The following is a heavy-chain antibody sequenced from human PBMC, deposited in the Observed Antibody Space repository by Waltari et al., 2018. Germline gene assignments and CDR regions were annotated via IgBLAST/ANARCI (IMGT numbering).Heavy chain of an antibody. D-gene: IGHD6-19*01. CDR3: ARSNGAVAGTRGLNWFDP. V-gene: IGHV4-30-2*01. CDR1: GSSISSGGYA. J-gene: IGHJ5*02. CDR2: IYHSGST. Sequence: QLQLQESGSGLVKPSQTLSLTCAVSGSSISSGGYAWSWIRQPPGKGLEWIGYIYHSGSTYYNPSLKSRVTISVDRSKNQFSLKLSSVTAADTAVYYCARSNGAVAGTRGLNWFDPWGQGTLVTVSS.